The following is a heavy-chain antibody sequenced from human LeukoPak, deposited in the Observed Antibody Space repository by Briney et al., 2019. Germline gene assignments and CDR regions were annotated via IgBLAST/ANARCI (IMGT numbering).Heavy chain of an antibody. CDR1: GFTFSDHW. CDR2: IKQDESEK. V-gene: IGHV3-7*01. Sequence: GGSQRLSCAASGFTFSDHWMHWVRQAPGKGLEWVANIKQDESEKNYVDSVKGRFTISRDNVKNSLYLQMNSLRAEDTAVYSCARVNDYDSGSLYRPIDYWGQGTLVTVSS. J-gene: IGHJ4*02. D-gene: IGHD3-10*01. CDR3: ARVNDYDSGSLYRPIDY.